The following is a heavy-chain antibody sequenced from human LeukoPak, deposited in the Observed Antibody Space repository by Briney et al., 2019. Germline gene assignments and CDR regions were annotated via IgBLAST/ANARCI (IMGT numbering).Heavy chain of an antibody. D-gene: IGHD4-17*01. CDR1: GFTFSRNS. V-gene: IGHV3-21*05. CDR3: ARYDCGDYVEGYWFDP. J-gene: IGHJ5*02. CDR2: ISNSSSSI. Sequence: GGSLRLSCAASGFTFSRNSMNWVRQAPGKGLEWVSYISNSSSSIYYADSVKGRFTISRDNAKNSLYLQMNSLRAEDTAVYYCARYDCGDYVEGYWFDPWGQGTLVTVSS.